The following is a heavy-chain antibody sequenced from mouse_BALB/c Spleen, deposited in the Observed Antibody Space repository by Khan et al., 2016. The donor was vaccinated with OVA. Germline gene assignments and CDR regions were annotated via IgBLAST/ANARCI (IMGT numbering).Heavy chain of an antibody. D-gene: IGHD1-1*02. V-gene: IGHV1-7*01. CDR3: ARRGLYGGFAY. Sequence: VQLVESGAELAKPGASAKMSCKASGYTFTTYWMHWVKPRPGQGPEWIGYIDPSTGYTVYNQKFKDKATLTTDKSSSTDIMQLSRLATEESAGYYRARRGLYGGFAYWGQGTLVTVSA. J-gene: IGHJ3*01. CDR1: GYTFTTYW. CDR2: IDPSTGYT.